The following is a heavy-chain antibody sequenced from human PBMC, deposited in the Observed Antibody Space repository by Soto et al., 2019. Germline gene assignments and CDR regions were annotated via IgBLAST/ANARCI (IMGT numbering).Heavy chain of an antibody. Sequence: EVQLLESGGGLVQPGGSLRLSCAASGFTFSSYAMSLFRQAPGKGLEWVSAISGSGGSTYYEDSVKGRCTISRDNSKNTLYLQMNSLRAEDTAVYYCAKETYYDFWSGYSPWGQGTLVTVSS. CDR1: GFTFSSYA. CDR3: AKETYYDFWSGYSP. V-gene: IGHV3-23*01. D-gene: IGHD3-3*01. CDR2: ISGSGGST. J-gene: IGHJ5*02.